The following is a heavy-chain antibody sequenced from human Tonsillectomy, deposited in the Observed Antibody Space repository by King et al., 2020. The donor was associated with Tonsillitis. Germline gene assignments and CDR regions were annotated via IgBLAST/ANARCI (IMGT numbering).Heavy chain of an antibody. D-gene: IGHD3-22*01. CDR2: ISYDGSNK. Sequence: VQLVESGGGVVQPGRSLRLSCAASGFTFRSYCMHWVRQAPGKGLEWVAVISYDGSNKYYADSVKGRFTISRDNSKNTLYLQMNSLRVEDTAVYYCAGTAFYDSSGYRDEYFQHWGQGTLITVSS. CDR3: AGTAFYDSSGYRDEYFQH. V-gene: IGHV3-30*03. J-gene: IGHJ1*01. CDR1: GFTFRSYC.